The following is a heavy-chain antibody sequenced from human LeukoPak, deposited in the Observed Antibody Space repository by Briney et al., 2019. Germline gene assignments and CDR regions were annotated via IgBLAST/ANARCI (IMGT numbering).Heavy chain of an antibody. Sequence: PGGSLRLSCTASGFTFSSYWMAWVRQAPGKELEWVANIKGDGSEDHYVDSVRGRFTISRDNAKNSLYLQMNSLTAEDTAVYYCARDVPYNMNQTYFDYWGQGTLVTVSS. CDR2: IKGDGSED. CDR1: GFTFSSYW. J-gene: IGHJ4*02. V-gene: IGHV3-7*01. CDR3: ARDVPYNMNQTYFDY. D-gene: IGHD3-10*01.